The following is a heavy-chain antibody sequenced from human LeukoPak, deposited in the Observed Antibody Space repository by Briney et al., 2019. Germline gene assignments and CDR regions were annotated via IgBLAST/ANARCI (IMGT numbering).Heavy chain of an antibody. CDR3: ARHGGSGWPN. V-gene: IGHV4-59*08. J-gene: IGHJ4*02. D-gene: IGHD6-25*01. Sequence: SETLSLTCTVSGGSISSYYWSWIRQPPGKGLEWIGYIYYSGSTNYNPSLKSRVTISVDTSKNQFSLKLNSVTAADTAVYYCARHGGSGWPNWGQGTLVTVSS. CDR1: GGSISSYY. CDR2: IYYSGST.